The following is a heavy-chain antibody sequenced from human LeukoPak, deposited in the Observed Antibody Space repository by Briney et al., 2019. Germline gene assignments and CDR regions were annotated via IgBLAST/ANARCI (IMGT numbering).Heavy chain of an antibody. D-gene: IGHD6-13*01. V-gene: IGHV4-39*01. CDR2: IYYSGST. J-gene: IGHJ4*02. CDR3: TYSSSWRGGFY. Sequence: PSETLSLTCTVSGGSISSSRYYWGWIRQPPGKGLEWIGSIYYSGSTYYNPSLKSRVTISVDTSKNQFSLKLSSVTAADTAVYYCTYSSSWRGGFYWGQGTLVTVSS. CDR1: GGSISSSRYY.